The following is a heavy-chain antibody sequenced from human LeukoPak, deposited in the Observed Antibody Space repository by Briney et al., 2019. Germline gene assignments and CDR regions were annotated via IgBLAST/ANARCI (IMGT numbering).Heavy chain of an antibody. CDR2: IYPGDSDI. CDR3: ARLQSSYTKGPLEF. V-gene: IGHV5-51*01. J-gene: IGHJ4*02. D-gene: IGHD2-8*01. CDR1: GYSFTSFW. Sequence: RGESLKISCKGFGYSFTSFWIGWVRQMSGRGLEWMGIIYPGDSDIRYSPSFQGQVTISVDKSISTAYLQWSSLRASDTAMYYCARLQSSYTKGPLEFRGQGTPVIVSS.